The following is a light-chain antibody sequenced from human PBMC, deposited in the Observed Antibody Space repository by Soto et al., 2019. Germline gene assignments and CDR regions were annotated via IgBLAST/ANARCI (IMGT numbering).Light chain of an antibody. Sequence: EIVMTQSPATLSVSPGERATLSCRASQSVSSDLAWYHQKPGQAPRLLIYGASTRATEIPARFSGSGSGTEFTLTINSLQSEDFAVYYCQQYNNWPRTFGQGTKVDIK. CDR2: GAS. CDR1: QSVSSD. V-gene: IGKV3-15*01. CDR3: QQYNNWPRT. J-gene: IGKJ1*01.